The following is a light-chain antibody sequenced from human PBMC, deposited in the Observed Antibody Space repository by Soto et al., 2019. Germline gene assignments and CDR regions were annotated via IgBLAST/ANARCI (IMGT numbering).Light chain of an antibody. V-gene: IGKV2-28*01. Sequence: DVVMTQSPLSLSVTPGEPASVSCRSSQSLLHSNGFNYLDWYLQKPGQSPQLLIYLGSNRASGVPDRFSGSGSGTDFTLKISRVEAEDVGVYYCMQPLQTPWTFGQGTKVDI. CDR2: LGS. CDR1: QSLLHSNGFNY. CDR3: MQPLQTPWT. J-gene: IGKJ1*01.